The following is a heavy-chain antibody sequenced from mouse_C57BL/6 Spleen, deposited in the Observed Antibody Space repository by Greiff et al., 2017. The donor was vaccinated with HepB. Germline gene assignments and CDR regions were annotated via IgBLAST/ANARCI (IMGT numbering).Heavy chain of an antibody. Sequence: QVQLQQSGPGLVAPSQSLSITCTVSGFSLTSYAISWVRQPPGKGLEWLGVIWTGGGTNYNAALKSRLSISKDNSKSQVFLKMNSLQTADTARYYCARRGNDYDDWYFDVWGTATTVTVSS. D-gene: IGHD2-4*01. J-gene: IGHJ1*03. V-gene: IGHV2-9-1*01. CDR1: GFSLTSYA. CDR3: ARRGNDYDDWYFDV. CDR2: IWTGGGT.